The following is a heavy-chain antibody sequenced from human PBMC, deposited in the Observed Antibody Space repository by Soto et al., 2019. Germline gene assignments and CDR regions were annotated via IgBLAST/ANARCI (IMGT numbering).Heavy chain of an antibody. V-gene: IGHV4-59*01. D-gene: IGHD3-10*01. J-gene: IGHJ5*02. Sequence: QVQLQESGPGLVKPSETLSLTCTVSGGSIRNYYWSWIRQPPGKGLEWIGNIYYSGSTNYNPSLKSRVTISVDTSKNQFSLKLTSVTAADTAVYYCARGDDFGGLKHDWFDPWGQGTLVTVSS. CDR1: GGSIRNYY. CDR3: ARGDDFGGLKHDWFDP. CDR2: IYYSGST.